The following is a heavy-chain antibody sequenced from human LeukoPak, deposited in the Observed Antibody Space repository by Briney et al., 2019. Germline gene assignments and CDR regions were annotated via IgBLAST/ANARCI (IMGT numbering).Heavy chain of an antibody. D-gene: IGHD1-26*01. CDR1: GFTFSSYD. CDR2: IGTAGDT. Sequence: GGSLRLSCAASGFTFSSYDMRWVRQATGKGLEWVSAIGTAGDTYYPGSVKGRFTISRENAKNSLYLQMNSLRAGDTAVYYCARTSGSYYDFDYGGQGTLVTVSS. V-gene: IGHV3-13*04. J-gene: IGHJ4*02. CDR3: ARTSGSYYDFDY.